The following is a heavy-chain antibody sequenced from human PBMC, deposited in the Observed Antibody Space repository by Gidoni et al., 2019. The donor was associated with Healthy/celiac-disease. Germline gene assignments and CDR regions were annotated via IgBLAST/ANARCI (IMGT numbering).Heavy chain of an antibody. CDR3: ARAPIFGVVIAPRRKGWFDP. CDR2: INHSGST. D-gene: IGHD3-3*01. V-gene: IGHV4-34*01. J-gene: IGHJ5*02. CDR1: GGSFSGYY. Sequence: QVQLQQWGAGLLKPSETLSLTCAVYGGSFSGYYWSWIRQPPGKGLEWIGEINHSGSTNYNPSLTSRVTISVDTSKNQFSLKLSSVTAADTAVYYCARAPIFGVVIAPRRKGWFDPWGQGTLVTVSS.